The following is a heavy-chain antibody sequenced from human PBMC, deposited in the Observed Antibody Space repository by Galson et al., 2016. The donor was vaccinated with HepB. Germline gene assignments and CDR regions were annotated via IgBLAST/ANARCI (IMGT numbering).Heavy chain of an antibody. Sequence: SVKVSCKASGYTFTSSGISWVRQAPGQGLEWMGWISGYNGHIQYAQKFQDRVTVTADTSTSTAYMEPRSLNSDDTAIYYCVRDYSYMPDYWGQGTLVTVSS. CDR1: GYTFTSSG. J-gene: IGHJ4*02. CDR3: VRDYSYMPDY. CDR2: ISGYNGHI. D-gene: IGHD2-15*01. V-gene: IGHV1-18*01.